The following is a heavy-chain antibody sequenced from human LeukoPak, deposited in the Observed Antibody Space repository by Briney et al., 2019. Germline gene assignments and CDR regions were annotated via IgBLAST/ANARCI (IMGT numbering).Heavy chain of an antibody. CDR2: ISSSGSTI. CDR3: ARVKPFGAGYHYGMDV. Sequence: PGGSLRLSCAASGFTFSDYYMSWIRQAPGKGLEWVSYISSSGSTIYCADSVKGRFTISRDNAKNSLYLQMNSLRAEDTAVYYCARVKPFGAGYHYGMDVWGQGTTVTVSS. V-gene: IGHV3-11*01. D-gene: IGHD3-10*01. CDR1: GFTFSDYY. J-gene: IGHJ6*02.